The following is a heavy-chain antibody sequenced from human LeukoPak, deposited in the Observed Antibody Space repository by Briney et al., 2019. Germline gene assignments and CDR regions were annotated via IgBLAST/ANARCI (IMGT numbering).Heavy chain of an antibody. CDR3: ATRRFGELTY. Sequence: GGSLRLSCAASGFTFSSYSMNRVRQAPGKGLEWVSSISSGTSYIYYADSVKGRFSISRDTSKNTLYLQMNSLRVEDTAVYYCATRRFGELTYWGQGTLVTVSS. CDR2: ISSGTSYI. D-gene: IGHD3-10*01. V-gene: IGHV3-21*01. J-gene: IGHJ4*02. CDR1: GFTFSSYS.